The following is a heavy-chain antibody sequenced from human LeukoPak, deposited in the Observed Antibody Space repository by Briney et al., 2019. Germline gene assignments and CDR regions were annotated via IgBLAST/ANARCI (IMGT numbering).Heavy chain of an antibody. CDR3: VRDRAYFDSSGFYNLDY. CDR1: GFTFSTSW. J-gene: IGHJ4*02. CDR2: IDKHGSGK. V-gene: IGHV3-7*01. Sequence: GGSLRLSCVASGFTFSTSWVTWVRQAPGKGLEWVANIDKHGSGKYYVDSVKGRFTISRDNAKNSLYLQMNSLRAEDTAVYYCVRDRAYFDSSGFYNLDYWGQGTLVTVSS. D-gene: IGHD3-22*01.